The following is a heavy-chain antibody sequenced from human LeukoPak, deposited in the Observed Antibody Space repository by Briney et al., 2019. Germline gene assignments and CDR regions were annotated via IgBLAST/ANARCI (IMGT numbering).Heavy chain of an antibody. CDR2: IYTSGST. Sequence: SQTLSLTCTVSGGSISSGSYYWSWIRQPAGKGLEWIGRIYTSGSTNYNPSLKSRVTISVDTSKNQFSLKLSSVTAADTAVYYCASEPTPRYCTNGVCYGGFDYWGQGTLVTVSS. CDR3: ASEPTPRYCTNGVCYGGFDY. V-gene: IGHV4-61*02. D-gene: IGHD2-8*01. J-gene: IGHJ4*02. CDR1: GGSISSGSYY.